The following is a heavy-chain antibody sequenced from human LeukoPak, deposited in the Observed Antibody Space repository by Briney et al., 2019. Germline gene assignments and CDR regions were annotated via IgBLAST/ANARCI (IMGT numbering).Heavy chain of an antibody. D-gene: IGHD3-3*01. V-gene: IGHV3-48*01. Sequence: PGGSLRLSCAASGFTLSSYSMNWVRQAPGKGPEWVAYISSSTTAIYYADSVQGRFAISRDSGKNSLFLQMSSLRVEDTAVYYCARGIAGRITTFGVLTGGYFDFWGQGSLVTVSS. CDR1: GFTLSSYS. CDR3: ARGIAGRITTFGVLTGGYFDF. J-gene: IGHJ4*02. CDR2: ISSSTTAI.